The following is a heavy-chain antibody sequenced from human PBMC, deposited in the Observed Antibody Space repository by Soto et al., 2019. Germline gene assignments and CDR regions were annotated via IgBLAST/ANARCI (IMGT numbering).Heavy chain of an antibody. CDR3: AKVGIVVVPAADYYCGMDV. V-gene: IGHV3-30*18. D-gene: IGHD2-2*01. CDR1: GFTFSSYG. CDR2: ISYDGSNK. Sequence: GGSLRLSCAASGFTFSSYGMHWVRQAPGKGLEWVAVISYDGSNKYYADSVKGRFTISRDNSKNTLYLQMNSLRAEDTAVYYCAKVGIVVVPAADYYCGMDVWGQGTTVTVSS. J-gene: IGHJ6*02.